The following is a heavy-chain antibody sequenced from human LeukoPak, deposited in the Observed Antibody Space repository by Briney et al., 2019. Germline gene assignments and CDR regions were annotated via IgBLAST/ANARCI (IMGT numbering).Heavy chain of an antibody. CDR1: GGSITNYY. D-gene: IGHD3-3*01. CDR2: IYYSGST. CDR3: AGRNFDFWNDYYYMDV. V-gene: IGHV4-59*01. Sequence: SETLSLTCTVSGGSITNYYWSWIRQPPGKGLEWIGYIYYSGSTNYNPSLKSRLTISVDTSKNQFSLKLSSVTAADTAVYYSAGRNFDFWNDYYYMDVWGKGTTVTVSS. J-gene: IGHJ6*03.